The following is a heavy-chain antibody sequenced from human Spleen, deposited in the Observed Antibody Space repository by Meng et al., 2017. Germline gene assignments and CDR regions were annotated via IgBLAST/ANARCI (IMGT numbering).Heavy chain of an antibody. D-gene: IGHD3-16*01. CDR3: ARDQGDYYYGFDV. Sequence: ASVKVSCKASGYTFTAYYIHWVRQAPGQGLEWMGRINPTTLNTNYAQKFQGRVTMTRDTSISTAYMEISTLGYDDTAVYYCARDQGDYYYGFDVWGQGTTVTVSS. V-gene: IGHV1-2*06. J-gene: IGHJ6*02. CDR1: GYTFTAYY. CDR2: INPTTLNT.